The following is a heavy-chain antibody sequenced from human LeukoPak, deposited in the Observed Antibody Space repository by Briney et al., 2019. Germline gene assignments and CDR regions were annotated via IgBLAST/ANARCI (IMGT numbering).Heavy chain of an antibody. CDR3: ARHRAAWAQFDY. V-gene: IGHV4-61*05. D-gene: IGHD6-25*01. Sequence: SETLSLTCTVSGGSISSSSNYWSWIRQPPGKGLEWIGYIYYSGSTNYNPSLKSRVTISVDTSKNQFSLKLSSVTAADTAVYYCARHRAAWAQFDYWGQGTLVTVSS. CDR2: IYYSGST. J-gene: IGHJ4*02. CDR1: GGSISSSSNY.